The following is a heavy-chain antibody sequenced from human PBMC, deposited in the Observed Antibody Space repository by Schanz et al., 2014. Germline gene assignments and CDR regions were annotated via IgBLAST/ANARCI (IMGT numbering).Heavy chain of an antibody. J-gene: IGHJ3*02. Sequence: ESGGGVVQFGRSLRLSCVASGFTFSSYGMHWVRQAPGKGLEWVAVIWYDENNKYYADSVKGRFTMSRDNSKNTLYLQMNSLRAEDTAVYYCARDRGHGDLPGDIWGQGTMVTVSS. D-gene: IGHD4-17*01. CDR2: IWYDENNK. V-gene: IGHV3-33*01. CDR1: GFTFSSYG. CDR3: ARDRGHGDLPGDI.